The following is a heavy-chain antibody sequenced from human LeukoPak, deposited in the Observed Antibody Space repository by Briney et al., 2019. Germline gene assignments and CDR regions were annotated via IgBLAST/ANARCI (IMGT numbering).Heavy chain of an antibody. CDR2: INHSGST. Sequence: PSETLSLTCAVYGGSFSGYYWSWIRQPPGKGLEWIGEINHSGSTYYNPSLKSRVTMSVDTSKNQFSLKLSSVTAVDTAVYYCARTSSRDYSYGPNYYFDYWGQGTLVTVSS. CDR1: GGSFSGYY. D-gene: IGHD5-18*01. CDR3: ARTSSRDYSYGPNYYFDY. V-gene: IGHV4-34*01. J-gene: IGHJ4*02.